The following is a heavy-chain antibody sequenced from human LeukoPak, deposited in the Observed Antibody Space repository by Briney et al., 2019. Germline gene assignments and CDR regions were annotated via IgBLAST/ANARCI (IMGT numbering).Heavy chain of an antibody. D-gene: IGHD6-19*01. CDR2: ISWNSGSK. V-gene: IGHV3-9*01. CDR1: GFTFYEYA. J-gene: IGHJ4*02. CDR3: AKDNIRIVVAGTIDY. Sequence: GRSLRLSCAASGFTFYEYAMHWVRQAPGKGLEWVSGISWNSGSKVYAGSVKGRFTISRDNAKNSLYLQMNSLRSEDTALYYCAKDNIRIVVAGTIDYWGQGTLVTVSS.